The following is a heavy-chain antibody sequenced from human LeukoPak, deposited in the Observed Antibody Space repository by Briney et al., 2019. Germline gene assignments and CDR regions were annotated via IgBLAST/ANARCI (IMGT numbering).Heavy chain of an antibody. V-gene: IGHV3-23*01. CDR3: AKWGDYDVLTGYYVPDY. Sequence: GASLRLSCAASGFTFSNYAMSWVRQAPGKGLEWVSAILGSGGSTYYADSVKGRYTVSRDNSKSTLYLQMNSLRAEDTALYYCAKWGDYDVLTGYYVPDYWGQGTLVTVSS. CDR2: ILGSGGST. D-gene: IGHD3-9*01. CDR1: GFTFSNYA. J-gene: IGHJ4*02.